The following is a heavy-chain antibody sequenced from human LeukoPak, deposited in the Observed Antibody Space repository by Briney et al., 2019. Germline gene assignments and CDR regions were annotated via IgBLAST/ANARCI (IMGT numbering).Heavy chain of an antibody. V-gene: IGHV3-7*01. CDR1: GFIVSQNY. D-gene: IGHD2-21*02. Sequence: PGGSLRLSCAASGFIVSQNYMSWVRQAPGKGLEWVANIKQDGSEKYYVDSVKGRFTISRDNAKNSLYLQMNSLRAEDTAVYYCARDFTYCGGDCYSSSYYYMDVWGKGTTVTVSS. CDR2: IKQDGSEK. CDR3: ARDFTYCGGDCYSSSYYYMDV. J-gene: IGHJ6*03.